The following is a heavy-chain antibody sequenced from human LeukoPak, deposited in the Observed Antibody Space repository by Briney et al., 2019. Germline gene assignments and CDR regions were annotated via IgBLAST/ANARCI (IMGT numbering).Heavy chain of an antibody. J-gene: IGHJ4*02. CDR3: AQNQWIQLWFAY. CDR2: IKQDGSEK. D-gene: IGHD5-18*01. CDR1: GFTFSSYW. Sequence: GGSLRLSCAASGFTFSSYWMSWVRQAPGKELEWVANIKQDGSEKYYVDSVKGRFTISRDNAKNSLYLQMNSLRAEDTAVYYCAQNQWIQLWFAYWGQGTLVTVSS. V-gene: IGHV3-7*01.